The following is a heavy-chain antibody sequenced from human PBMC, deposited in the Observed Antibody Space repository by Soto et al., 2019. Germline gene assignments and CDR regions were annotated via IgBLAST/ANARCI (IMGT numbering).Heavy chain of an antibody. Sequence: PSETLSLTCAVSGTSISSTFWWTWVRQPPGKGLEWIGEVYHSGSTKYNPSLKSRVTISVDKSKNQFSLELRAVTAADTAVYYCATLPPRIVVVKTEIPTWGQGTLVTVS. D-gene: IGHD2-15*01. CDR2: VYHSGST. V-gene: IGHV4-4*02. CDR1: GTSISSTFW. J-gene: IGHJ5*02. CDR3: ATLPPRIVVVKTEIPT.